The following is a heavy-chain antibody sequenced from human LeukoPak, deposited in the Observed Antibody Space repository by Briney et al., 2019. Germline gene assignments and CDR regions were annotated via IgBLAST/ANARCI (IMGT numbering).Heavy chain of an antibody. Sequence: AVNVSCMASLGTLISYAISWVRPAPAQGLEWMGSIFPILGIANYPQKFQGRVTITADKSTSTAYMEMSRLRSEDTAVYYCARDYAGEYYFDYWGQGTLVTVSS. V-gene: IGHV1-69*04. J-gene: IGHJ4*02. CDR3: ARDYAGEYYFDY. D-gene: IGHD3-16*01. CDR2: IFPILGIA. CDR1: LGTLISYA.